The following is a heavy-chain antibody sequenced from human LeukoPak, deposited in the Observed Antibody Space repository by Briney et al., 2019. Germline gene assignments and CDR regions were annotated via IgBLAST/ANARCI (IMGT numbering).Heavy chain of an antibody. CDR2: IIPIFGTA. CDR3: ARMVRGVSVAFDI. J-gene: IGHJ3*02. CDR1: GYTFTGYY. V-gene: IGHV1-69*13. Sequence: ASVKVSCKASGYTFTGYYMHWVRQAPGQGLEWMGGIIPIFGTANYAQKFQGRVTITADESTSTAYMELSSLRSEDTAVYYCARMVRGVSVAFDIWGQGTMVTVSS. D-gene: IGHD3-10*01.